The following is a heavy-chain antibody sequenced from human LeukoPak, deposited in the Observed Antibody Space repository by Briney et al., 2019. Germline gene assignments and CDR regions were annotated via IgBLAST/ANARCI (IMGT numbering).Heavy chain of an antibody. D-gene: IGHD4-23*01. CDR3: AKDLRLSVGTSPFDY. CDR2: FSGSGET. Sequence: SGGSLRLSCAASGFTFSTYAMAWVRQAPGKGLEWVSAFSGSGETYYADSVKGRFTISRDNSKNTLYLQMNSLRADDTALYYCAKDLRLSVGTSPFDYWGQGTLVTVSS. CDR1: GFTFSTYA. V-gene: IGHV3-23*01. J-gene: IGHJ4*02.